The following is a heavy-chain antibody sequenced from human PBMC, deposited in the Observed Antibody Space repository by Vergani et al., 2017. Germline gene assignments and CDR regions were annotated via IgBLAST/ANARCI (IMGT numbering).Heavy chain of an antibody. Sequence: QVQLVQSGAEVKKPGASVKVSCKASGYTFTSYGISWVRQAPGQGLEWMGWISAYNGNTNYAQKLQGRVTMTTDNSTSTAYMELRSRRSDDTAVYYWARNVGGYGEDYYGMDVWGEGTTVTVSS. CDR1: GYTFTSYG. V-gene: IGHV1-18*01. CDR3: ARNVGGYGEDYYGMDV. CDR2: ISAYNGNT. J-gene: IGHJ6*04. D-gene: IGHD3-10*01.